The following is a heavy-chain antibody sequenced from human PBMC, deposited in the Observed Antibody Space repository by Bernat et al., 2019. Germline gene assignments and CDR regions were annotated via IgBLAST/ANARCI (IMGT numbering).Heavy chain of an antibody. J-gene: IGHJ4*02. CDR2: IWYDGSNK. CDR3: ARGVARGVFALGY. Sequence: QVQLVESGGGVVQPGRSLRLSCAASGFTFSSYGMHWVRQAPGKGLEWAAVIWYDGSNKYYADSVKGRFTISRDNSKNTLYLQMNSLRAEDTAVYYCARGVARGVFALGYWGQGTLVTVSS. CDR1: GFTFSSYG. V-gene: IGHV3-33*01. D-gene: IGHD2-21*01.